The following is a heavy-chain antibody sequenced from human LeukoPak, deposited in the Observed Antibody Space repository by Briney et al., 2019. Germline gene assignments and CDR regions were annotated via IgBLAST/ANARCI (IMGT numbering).Heavy chain of an antibody. J-gene: IGHJ5*02. CDR3: ARDQGVTIFGVPYNWFDP. V-gene: IGHV1-46*01. CDR2: INPSGGST. D-gene: IGHD3-3*01. Sequence: ASVKVSCKASGYTFTSYYMHWVRQAPGQGLEWMGIINPSGGSTSFAQKFQGRVTMTRDTSTSTVYMELSSLRSEDTAVYYCARDQGVTIFGVPYNWFDPWGQGTLVTVSS. CDR1: GYTFTSYY.